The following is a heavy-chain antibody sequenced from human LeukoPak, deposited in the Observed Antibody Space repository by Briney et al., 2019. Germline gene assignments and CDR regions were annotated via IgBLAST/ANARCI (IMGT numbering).Heavy chain of an antibody. CDR1: GGSISGYY. V-gene: IGHV4-59*08. D-gene: IGHD6-19*01. CDR3: ARHIGYSSGWVDAFDI. J-gene: IGHJ3*02. Sequence: SETLSLTCTVSGGSISGYYWSWIRQPPGKGLEWIGYIYYSGSTNYNPSLKSRVTISVDTSKNQFSLKLSSVTAADTAVYYCARHIGYSSGWVDAFDIWGQGTMVTVSS. CDR2: IYYSGST.